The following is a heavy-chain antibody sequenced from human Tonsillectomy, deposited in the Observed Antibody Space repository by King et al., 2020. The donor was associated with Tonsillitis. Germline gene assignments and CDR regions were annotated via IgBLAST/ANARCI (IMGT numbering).Heavy chain of an antibody. J-gene: IGHJ4*02. D-gene: IGHD6-19*01. V-gene: IGHV3-30*01. CDR1: GFTFSSYA. CDR3: AGEQWLVPSPFDY. CDR2: ISYDGSNK. Sequence: HVQLVESGGGVVQPGRSLRLSCAASGFTFSSYAMHWVRQAPGKGLEGVAFISYDGSNKYYADSVKGRFTISRDNSKNTLYLQMNSLRTEDTAVYFCAGEQWLVPSPFDYWGQGTLVTVSS.